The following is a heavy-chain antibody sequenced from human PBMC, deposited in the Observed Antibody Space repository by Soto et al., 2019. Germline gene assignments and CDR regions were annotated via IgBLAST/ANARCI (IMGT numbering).Heavy chain of an antibody. V-gene: IGHV3-48*01. CDR3: ARVKYYDFWSGYHQMGYFDY. CDR1: GFTFSSYS. J-gene: IGHJ4*02. CDR2: ISSSSSTI. Sequence: GGSLRLSCAASGFTFSSYSMNWVCQAPGKGLEWVSYISSSSSTIYYADSVKGRFTISRDNAKNSLYLQMNSLRAEDTAVYYCARVKYYDFWSGYHQMGYFDYWGQGTLVTVSS. D-gene: IGHD3-3*01.